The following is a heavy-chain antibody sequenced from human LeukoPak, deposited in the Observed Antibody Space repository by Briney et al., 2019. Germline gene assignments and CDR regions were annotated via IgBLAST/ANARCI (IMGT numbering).Heavy chain of an antibody. CDR2: INPKSGGT. CDR1: GYSFTGYY. J-gene: IGHJ4*02. V-gene: IGHV1-2*02. CDR3: ARGPPGLVRFLEWNSPLDY. D-gene: IGHD3-3*01. Sequence: ASVKVSCKASGYSFTGYYMNWVRQAPGQGLEWMGWINPKSGGTNYAHKFQGRVTMTSDASISTAYMELSRLRSDDTAVYSCARGPPGLVRFLEWNSPLDYWGRGTLVTVSS.